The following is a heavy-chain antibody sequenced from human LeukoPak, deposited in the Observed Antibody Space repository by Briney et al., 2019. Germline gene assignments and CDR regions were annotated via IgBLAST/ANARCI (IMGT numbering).Heavy chain of an antibody. D-gene: IGHD6-19*01. CDR3: ATSGWYLLPGVY. CDR1: GDSISSTNYY. CDR2: IYYSGST. J-gene: IGHJ4*02. V-gene: IGHV4-39*01. Sequence: PSETLSLTCAVSGDSISSTNYYWGWIRQPPGKGLEWIGSIYYSGSTYYNPSLESRVTISVDTSKNQFSLKLSSVTAADTAVYYCATSGWYLLPGVYWGQGTLVTVSS.